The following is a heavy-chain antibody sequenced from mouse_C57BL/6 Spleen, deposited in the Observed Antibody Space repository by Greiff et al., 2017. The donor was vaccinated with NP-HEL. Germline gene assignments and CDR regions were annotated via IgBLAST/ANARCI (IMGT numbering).Heavy chain of an antibody. CDR2: IYPGSGNT. CDR1: GYTFTDYY. Sequence: QVQLQQSGAELVRPGASVKLSCKASGYTFTDYYINWVKQRPGQGLEWIARIYPGSGNTYYNEKFKGKATLTAEKSSSTAYMQLSSLTSEDSAVYFCAGGYDDYFDYWGQGTTLTVSS. CDR3: AGGYDDYFDY. V-gene: IGHV1-76*01. D-gene: IGHD2-2*01. J-gene: IGHJ2*01.